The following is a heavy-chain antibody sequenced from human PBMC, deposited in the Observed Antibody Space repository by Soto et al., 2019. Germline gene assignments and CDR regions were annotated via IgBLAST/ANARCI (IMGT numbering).Heavy chain of an antibody. V-gene: IGHV3-21*01. CDR1: GFTFSSYS. CDR2: ISSSSSYI. J-gene: IGHJ3*02. CDR3: ATLPPHDAFDI. Sequence: PVGSLRLSCAASGFTFSSYSMNWVRQAPGKGLEWVSSISSSSSYIYYADSVKGRFTISRDNAKNSLYLQMNSLRAEDTAVYYCATLPPHDAFDIWGQGTMVTVSS.